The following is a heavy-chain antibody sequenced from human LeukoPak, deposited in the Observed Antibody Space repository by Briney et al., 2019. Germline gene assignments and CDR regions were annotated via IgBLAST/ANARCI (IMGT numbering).Heavy chain of an antibody. D-gene: IGHD1-7*01. J-gene: IGHJ4*02. V-gene: IGHV3-21*01. CDR3: ARDMYNWNYYERSYFDY. CDR2: ISSSSSYI. Sequence: GGSLRLSCAASGFTFSSYSMNWVRQAPGKGLEWVSSISSSSSYIYYADSVKGRFTISRDNAKNSLYLQMNSLRAEDTAVYYCARDMYNWNYYERSYFDYWGQGTLVTVSS. CDR1: GFTFSSYS.